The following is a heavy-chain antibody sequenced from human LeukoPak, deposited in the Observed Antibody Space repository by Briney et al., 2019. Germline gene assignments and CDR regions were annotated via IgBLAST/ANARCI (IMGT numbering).Heavy chain of an antibody. CDR2: IYPDGRT. D-gene: IGHD4-17*01. CDR1: GFTVTDNY. V-gene: IGHV3-53*01. Sequence: GGSLRLSCAVSGFTVTDNYMSWVRQPPGKGLQWVSVIYPDGRTYYADSMKGRFTISRDISRNTLLLQMNSLRPDDTAVHYCARTNPVYGDYDYWGQGTLVTASS. CDR3: ARTNPVYGDYDY. J-gene: IGHJ4*02.